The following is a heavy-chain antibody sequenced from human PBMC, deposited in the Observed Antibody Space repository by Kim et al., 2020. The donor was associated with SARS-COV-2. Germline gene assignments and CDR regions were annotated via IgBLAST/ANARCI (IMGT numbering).Heavy chain of an antibody. CDR3: ARQGADYYDSSGYYH. D-gene: IGHD3-22*01. J-gene: IGHJ4*02. CDR2: IYYSGST. V-gene: IGHV4-39*01. Sequence: SETLSLTCTVSGGSISSSSYYWGWIRQPPGKGLEWIGSIYYSGSTYYNPSLKSRVTISVDTSKNQFSLKLSSVTAADTAVYYCARQGADYYDSSGYYHWGQGTLVTVSS. CDR1: GGSISSSSYY.